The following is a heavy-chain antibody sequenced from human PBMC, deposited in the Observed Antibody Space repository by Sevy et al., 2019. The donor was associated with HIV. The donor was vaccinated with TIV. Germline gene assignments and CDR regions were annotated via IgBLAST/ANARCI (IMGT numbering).Heavy chain of an antibody. D-gene: IGHD4-17*01. J-gene: IGHJ4*02. CDR3: ARHSSMTTVTMNY. V-gene: IGHV4-39*01. CDR1: GGSVSRSTYY. CDR2: IYYSGST. Sequence: SETLSVTCTVSGGSVSRSTYYWGWIRQPPGKGLEWIGSIYYSGSTYYNPSLKSRVTISVDTSKNQFSLKLSSVTAADKAVYYCARHSSMTTVTMNYWGQGTLVTVSS.